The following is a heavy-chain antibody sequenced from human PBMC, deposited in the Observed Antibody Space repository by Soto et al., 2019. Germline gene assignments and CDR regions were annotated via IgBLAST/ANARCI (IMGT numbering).Heavy chain of an antibody. D-gene: IGHD2-15*01. J-gene: IGHJ6*02. CDR2: IVVASGQT. Sequence: SVKVSCKASGSGFISSGIQWVRQAHGQRLEWIGWIVVASGQTNYAQNFRGRVAITRDTSTATAYIELTGLTSEDTAVYFCSADRPDIGVGWWVWGQGTTVTVSS. V-gene: IGHV1-58*02. CDR1: GSGFISSG. CDR3: SADRPDIGVGWWV.